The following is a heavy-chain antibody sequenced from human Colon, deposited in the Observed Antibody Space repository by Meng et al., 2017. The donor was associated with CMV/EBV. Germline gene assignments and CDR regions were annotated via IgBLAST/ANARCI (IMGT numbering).Heavy chain of an antibody. Sequence: GGSLRLSCAASGFTFSSYWMHWVRQAPGKGLVWVSRINSDGSSTSYADSVKGRFTISRDNSKNTLYLQMNSLRAEDTAVYFCAKALNLVVPAAAYFHYWGNGTLVTVSS. D-gene: IGHD2-2*01. V-gene: IGHV3-74*01. J-gene: IGHJ4*01. CDR3: AKALNLVVPAAAYFHY. CDR1: GFTFSSYW. CDR2: INSDGSST.